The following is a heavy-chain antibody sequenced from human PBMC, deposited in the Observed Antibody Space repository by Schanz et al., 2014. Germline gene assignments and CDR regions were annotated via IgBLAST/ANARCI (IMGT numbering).Heavy chain of an antibody. CDR2: ISPNSGDT. CDR1: GRTFIVYH. V-gene: IGHV1-2*06. D-gene: IGHD2-8*02. J-gene: IGHJ3*02. CDR3: AREPLGCTGSGCQTYDAFDI. Sequence: QVQLVQSGAEVKKPGASMKVSCKASGRTFIVYHVLHWVRQAPGQGLEWMGRISPNSGDTHSAQKFQGSVTMTRDPSISEAYMELTSLRSDDTAVYYCAREPLGCTGSGCQTYDAFDIWGQGTMVTVSS.